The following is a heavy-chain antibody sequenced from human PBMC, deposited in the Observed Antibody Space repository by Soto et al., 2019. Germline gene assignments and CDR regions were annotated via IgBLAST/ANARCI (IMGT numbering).Heavy chain of an antibody. CDR2: INHSGST. CDR3: ARGLRRDYYGSGSYYKKNAFDI. V-gene: IGHV4-34*01. D-gene: IGHD3-10*01. Sequence: PSETLSLTCAVYGGSFSGYYWSWIRQPPGKGLEWIGEINHSGSTNYNPSLKSRVTISVDTSKNQFSLKLSSVTAADTAVYYCARGLRRDYYGSGSYYKKNAFDIWGQGTMVPVSS. CDR1: GGSFSGYY. J-gene: IGHJ3*02.